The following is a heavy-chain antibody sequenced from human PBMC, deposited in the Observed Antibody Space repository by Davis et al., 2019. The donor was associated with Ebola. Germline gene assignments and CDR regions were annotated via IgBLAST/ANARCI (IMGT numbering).Heavy chain of an antibody. J-gene: IGHJ3*02. CDR1: GFTFSNAW. CDR3: ARRMVQGVGAFDI. Sequence: GESLKISCAASGFTFSNAWVSWVRQAPGKGLEWVGRIKSKTDGGTTDYAAPVKGRFTISRDDSKNTLYLQMNSLRDEDTAVYYCARRMVQGVGAFDIWGQGTMVTVSS. V-gene: IGHV3-15*01. D-gene: IGHD3-10*01. CDR2: IKSKTDGGTT.